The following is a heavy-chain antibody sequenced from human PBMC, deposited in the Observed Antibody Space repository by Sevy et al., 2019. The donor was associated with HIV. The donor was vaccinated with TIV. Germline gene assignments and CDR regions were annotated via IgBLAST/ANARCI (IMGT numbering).Heavy chain of an antibody. J-gene: IGHJ4*02. D-gene: IGHD3-10*01. CDR3: ARGLGLLWFGEGYDY. V-gene: IGHV3-30-3*01. CDR2: ISYDGSNK. Sequence: GGSLRLSCAASGFTFSSYAMHWVRQAPGKGLEWVAVISYDGSNKYYADSVKGRFTISRDNSKNTLYLQMNSLRAEDTAVYYCARGLGLLWFGEGYDYCGQGTLVTVSS. CDR1: GFTFSSYA.